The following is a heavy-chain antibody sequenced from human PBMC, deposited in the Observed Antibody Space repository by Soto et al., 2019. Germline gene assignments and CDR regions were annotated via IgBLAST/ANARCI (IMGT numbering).Heavy chain of an antibody. CDR1: GGSISSYY. D-gene: IGHD3-10*01. CDR3: ARGMVFDY. V-gene: IGHV4-59*01. Sequence: ASETLSLTCTVSGGSISSYYWSWIRQPPGKGLEWIGYIYYSGSTNYNPSLKSRVTISVDTSKNQFSLKLSSVTAADTAVYYCARGMVFDYWGQGTLVTVSS. J-gene: IGHJ4*02. CDR2: IYYSGST.